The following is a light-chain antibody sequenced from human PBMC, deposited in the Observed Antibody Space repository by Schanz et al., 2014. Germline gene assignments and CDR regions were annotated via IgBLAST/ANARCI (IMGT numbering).Light chain of an antibody. J-gene: IGLJ2*01. CDR3: CSYAGSYTVV. CDR2: DVS. V-gene: IGLV2-11*01. Sequence: QSVLTQPASVSGSPGQSITISCTGTSSDVGGYNYVSWYQQHPGKAPKLMIYDVSKRPSGVPDHFSGSKSGNTASLTISGLQAEDEADYYCCSYAGSYTVVFGGGTKLTVL. CDR1: SSDVGGYNY.